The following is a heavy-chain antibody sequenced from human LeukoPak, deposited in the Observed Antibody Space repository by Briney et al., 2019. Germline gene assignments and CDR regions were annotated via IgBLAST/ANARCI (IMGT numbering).Heavy chain of an antibody. J-gene: IGHJ3*02. CDR1: GFTVSSNY. Sequence: GGSLRLSCAASGFTVSSNYMSWVRQAPGKGLEWVSVIYSGGSTYYADSVKGRFTISRDNSKNTLYLQMNSLRAEDTAVYYCARDYGDYKSDAFDIWGQGQWSPSLQ. CDR2: IYSGGST. V-gene: IGHV3-53*01. D-gene: IGHD4-17*01. CDR3: ARDYGDYKSDAFDI.